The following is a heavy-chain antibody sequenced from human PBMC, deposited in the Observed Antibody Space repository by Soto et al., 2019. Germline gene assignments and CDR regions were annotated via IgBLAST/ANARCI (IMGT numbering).Heavy chain of an antibody. D-gene: IGHD3-10*01. CDR1: GDSISSGSYY. V-gene: IGHV4-39*01. J-gene: IGHJ4*02. CDR2: IYYSGST. CDR3: TRRHFGSGRRDY. Sequence: SETMSLTCTVSGDSISSGSYYWGWIRQPPGKGLEWIGTIYYSGSTYYNPSLKSRVTIFVDTSKSQFSLKLSSVTAADTAVYYCTRRHFGSGRRDYWGQGPLVTVSS.